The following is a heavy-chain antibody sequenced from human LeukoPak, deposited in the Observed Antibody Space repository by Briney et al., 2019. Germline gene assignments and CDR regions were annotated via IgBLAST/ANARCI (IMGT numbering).Heavy chain of an antibody. J-gene: IGHJ4*02. D-gene: IGHD5-18*01. CDR1: GFTFSSYA. CDR3: AKNGRGNSSDYFDY. CDR2: ISGSGGST. V-gene: IGHV3-23*01. Sequence: PGGSLRLSCAASGFTFSSYAMSWVRQAPGKGLEWVSAISGSGGSTYYADSVKGRFTISRDNSKNTLYLQMNTLRAGDTAVYSCAKNGRGNSSDYFDYWGQGTLVTVSS.